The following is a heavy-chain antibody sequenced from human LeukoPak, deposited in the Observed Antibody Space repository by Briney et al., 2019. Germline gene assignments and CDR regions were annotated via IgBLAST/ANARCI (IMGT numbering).Heavy chain of an antibody. V-gene: IGHV3-30*02. D-gene: IGHD2-2*01. Sequence: GGFLRLSCAASGFTFSSYGMHWVRQAPGKGLEWVAFIRYDGSNKYYADSVRGRFTISRDNSKNTLYLQMNSLRAEDTAVYYCAKDYRGYCSSTSCYGVDYWGQGTLVTVSS. J-gene: IGHJ4*02. CDR2: IRYDGSNK. CDR1: GFTFSSYG. CDR3: AKDYRGYCSSTSCYGVDY.